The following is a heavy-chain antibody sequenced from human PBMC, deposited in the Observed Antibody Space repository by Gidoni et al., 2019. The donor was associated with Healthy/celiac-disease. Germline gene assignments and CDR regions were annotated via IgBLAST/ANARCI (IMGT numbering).Heavy chain of an antibody. J-gene: IGHJ5*02. Sequence: PGLEKHSDTLSLTCTVAGGAISSYYWSWIRQPPEKGLEWIGYIYSSGSTNYNPSLKSLVTISVDTSKNQFSLKLSSVTAADTAVYYCASPSGGAWGQGTLVTVSS. V-gene: IGHV4-59*07. D-gene: IGHD2-15*01. CDR3: ASPSGGA. CDR2: IYSSGST. CDR1: GGAISSYY.